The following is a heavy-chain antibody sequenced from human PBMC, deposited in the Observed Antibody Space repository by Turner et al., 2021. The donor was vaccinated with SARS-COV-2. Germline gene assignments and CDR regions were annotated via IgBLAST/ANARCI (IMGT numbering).Heavy chain of an antibody. V-gene: IGHV4-59*01. CDR3: ARDNIVVVPAAIRWFDP. Sequence: QVQLQESGPGLVKPSETLSLTCTVSGGSISSYYWSWIRQPPGKGLEWIGYIYYSGSTNYNPSLKSRVTISVDTSKNQFSLKLSSVTAADTAVYYCARDNIVVVPAAIRWFDPWGQGTLVTVS. J-gene: IGHJ5*02. D-gene: IGHD2-2*02. CDR1: GGSISSYY. CDR2: IYYSGST.